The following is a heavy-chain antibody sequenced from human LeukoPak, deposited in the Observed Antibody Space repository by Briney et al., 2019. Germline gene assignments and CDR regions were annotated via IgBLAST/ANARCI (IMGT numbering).Heavy chain of an antibody. CDR2: IYYSGST. Sequence: SETLSLTYTVSGGSISSYYWSWIRQPPGKGLEWIGYIYYSGSTNYNPSLKSRVTISVDTSKNQFSLKLSSVTAADTAVYYCASITIFGVVRAFDIWGQGTMVTVSS. D-gene: IGHD3-3*01. CDR3: ASITIFGVVRAFDI. CDR1: GGSISSYY. J-gene: IGHJ3*02. V-gene: IGHV4-59*01.